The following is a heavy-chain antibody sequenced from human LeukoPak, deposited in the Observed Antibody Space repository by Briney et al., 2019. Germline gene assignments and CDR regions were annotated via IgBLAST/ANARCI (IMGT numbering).Heavy chain of an antibody. CDR3: ARGRTQNFDY. CDR1: GGSISSSSYY. Sequence: SETLSLTCTVSGGSISSSSYYWGWIRQPPGKGLEWIGSIYYSGSTYYNPSLKSRVTMSVDTSKNQFSLKLSSVTAADTAVYYCARGRTQNFDYWGQGTMVTVSS. CDR2: IYYSGST. D-gene: IGHD1-14*01. J-gene: IGHJ4*02. V-gene: IGHV4-39*07.